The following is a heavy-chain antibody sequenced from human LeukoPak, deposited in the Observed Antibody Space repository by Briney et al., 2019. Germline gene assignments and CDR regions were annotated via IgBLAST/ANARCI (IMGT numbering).Heavy chain of an antibody. CDR3: VRDVRRWLQAGGAFDI. D-gene: IGHD5-24*01. V-gene: IGHV3-23*01. CDR1: GFTFSSYG. Sequence: GGSLRLSCAASGFTFSSYGTSWVRQAPGKGLEWVSAISGSGGFTYYADSVKGRFTISRDTYKNTLYLQMKSLSAEDTSVYYCVRDVRRWLQAGGAFDIWGQGTMVTVSS. J-gene: IGHJ3*02. CDR2: ISGSGGFT.